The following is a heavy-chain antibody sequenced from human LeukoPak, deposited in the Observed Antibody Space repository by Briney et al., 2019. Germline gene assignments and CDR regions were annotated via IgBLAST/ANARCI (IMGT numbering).Heavy chain of an antibody. V-gene: IGHV7-4-1*02. D-gene: IGHD1-26*01. CDR1: GYTFTNYG. CDR2: INPNTGNP. J-gene: IGHJ1*01. CDR3: ARDYTVAIGATTYFQH. Sequence: ASVKVSCKASGYTFTNYGVNWVRQAPGQGLELMGWINPNTGNPTYAQGFTGRFVFSLDTSVSTAYLQINSLKPEDTAVYYCARDYTVAIGATTYFQHWGQGTLVTVSS.